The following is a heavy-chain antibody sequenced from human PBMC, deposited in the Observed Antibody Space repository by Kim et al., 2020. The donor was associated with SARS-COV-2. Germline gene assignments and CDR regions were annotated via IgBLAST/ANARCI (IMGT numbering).Heavy chain of an antibody. CDR3: TTDLCGGDCYWGDY. Sequence: GGSLRLSCAASGFTFSNAWMSWVRQAPGKGLEWVGRIKSKTDGGTTDYAAPVKGRFTISRDDSKNTLYLQMNSLKTEDTAVYYCTTDLCGGDCYWGDYWGQGTLVTVCS. J-gene: IGHJ4*02. D-gene: IGHD2-21*02. CDR2: IKSKTDGGTT. CDR1: GFTFSNAW. V-gene: IGHV3-15*01.